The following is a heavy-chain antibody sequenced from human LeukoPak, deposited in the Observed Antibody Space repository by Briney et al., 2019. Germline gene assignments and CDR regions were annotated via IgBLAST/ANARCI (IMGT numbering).Heavy chain of an antibody. D-gene: IGHD5-24*01. Sequence: PGGSLRLSCAVSGLTLSNVWMNWVRQAPGKGLEWVSYISSLGSTIYYADSVKGRFTISRDNAKNSLYLQMNSLRAEDTAVYYCARGEQEMATMSIDYWGQGTLVTVSS. V-gene: IGHV3-48*01. J-gene: IGHJ4*02. CDR1: GLTLSNVW. CDR3: ARGEQEMATMSIDY. CDR2: ISSLGSTI.